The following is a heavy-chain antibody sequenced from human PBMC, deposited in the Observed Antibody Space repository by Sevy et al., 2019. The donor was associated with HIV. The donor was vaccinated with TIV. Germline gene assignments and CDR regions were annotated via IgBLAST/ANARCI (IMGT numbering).Heavy chain of an antibody. V-gene: IGHV3-23*01. J-gene: IGHJ3*02. Sequence: GGSLKLSCAASGFTFSSYAMSWVRQAPGKGLEWVSAISGSGGSTYYADSVKGRFTISRDNSKNTLYLQMNSLRAEDTAVYYCAKDMAKDCISWYDAFDIWGQGTMVTVSS. CDR1: GFTFSSYA. D-gene: IGHD6-13*01. CDR3: AKDMAKDCISWYDAFDI. CDR2: ISGSGGST.